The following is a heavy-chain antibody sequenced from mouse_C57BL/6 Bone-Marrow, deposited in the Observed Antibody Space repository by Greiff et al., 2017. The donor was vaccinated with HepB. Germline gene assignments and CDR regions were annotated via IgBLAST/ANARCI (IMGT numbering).Heavy chain of an antibody. CDR2: ISYDGSN. CDR1: GYSITSGYY. Sequence: EVKLVESGPGLVKPSQSLSLTCSVTGYSITSGYYWNWIRQFPGNKLEWMGYISYDGSNNYNPSLKNRISITRDTSKNQFFLKLNSVTTEDTATYYCARVDGYWFAYWGQGTLVTVSA. CDR3: ARVDGYWFAY. J-gene: IGHJ3*01. V-gene: IGHV3-6*01. D-gene: IGHD2-3*01.